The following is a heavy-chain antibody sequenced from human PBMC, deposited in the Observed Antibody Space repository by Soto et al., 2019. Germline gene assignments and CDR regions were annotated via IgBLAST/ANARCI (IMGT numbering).Heavy chain of an antibody. Sequence: PWGSLRLSCAASGFTFSSYAMSWVRQAPGKGLEWVSSVTSSGGSKYYADSVKGRFTISRDNSRTTLYLQLNSLRADDTALYYCAKHGYSSSWFSYWGQGALVTVSS. CDR2: VTSSGGSK. V-gene: IGHV3-23*01. J-gene: IGHJ4*02. CDR3: AKHGYSSSWFSY. D-gene: IGHD6-13*01. CDR1: GFTFSSYA.